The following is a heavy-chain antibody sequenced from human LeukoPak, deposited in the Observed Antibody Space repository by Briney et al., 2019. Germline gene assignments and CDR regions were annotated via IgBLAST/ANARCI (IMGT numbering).Heavy chain of an antibody. CDR2: IYYSGST. D-gene: IGHD2-21*02. CDR3: ARFIVVVTAPDY. J-gene: IGHJ4*02. V-gene: IGHV4-39*07. CDR1: GGSISSSSYY. Sequence: SETLSLTCTVSGGSISSSSYYWGWIRQPPGKGLEWIGSIYYSGSTYCNPSLKSRVTISVDTSKNQFSLKLSSVTAADTAVYYCARFIVVVTAPDYWGQGTLVTVSS.